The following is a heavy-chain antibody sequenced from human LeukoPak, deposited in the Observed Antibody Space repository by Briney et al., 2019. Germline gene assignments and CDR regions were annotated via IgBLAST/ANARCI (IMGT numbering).Heavy chain of an antibody. V-gene: IGHV1-2*06. J-gene: IGHJ4*02. D-gene: IGHD3-9*01. CDR2: INPNSGGT. Sequence: GASVKVSCKASGYTFTGYYMHWVRQAPGQWLEWMGRINPNSGGTNYAQKFQGRVTMTRDTSISTAYMELSRLRSDDTAVYYCARDRYYDILTGYYSLWGQGTLVTVSS. CDR3: ARDRYYDILTGYYSL. CDR1: GYTFTGYY.